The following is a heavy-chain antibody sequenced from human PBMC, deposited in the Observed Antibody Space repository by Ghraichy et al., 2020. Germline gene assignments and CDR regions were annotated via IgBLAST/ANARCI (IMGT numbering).Heavy chain of an antibody. J-gene: IGHJ4*02. CDR3: TRGSSGWSLDY. CDR1: GFTFSGSA. CDR2: IRSKAENYAT. V-gene: IGHV3-73*01. Sequence: GGSLRLSCAASGFTFSGSAIYWVRQASGKGLEWVGRIRSKAENYATAYGASVKGRFTISRDDSQNTAYLQMNSLKTEDTAVYYCTRGSSGWSLDYWGQGTLVTVSS. D-gene: IGHD6-19*01.